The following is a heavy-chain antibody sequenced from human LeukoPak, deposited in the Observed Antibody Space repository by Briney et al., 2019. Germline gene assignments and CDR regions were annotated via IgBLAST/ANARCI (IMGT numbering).Heavy chain of an antibody. CDR1: GDSVSSNSAA. J-gene: IGHJ3*02. Sequence: SQTLSLTCAISGDSVSSNSAAWNWIRQSPSRGLEWLGRAYYRSEWYNDSAVSVKSRITINPDTSKNQFSLQLNSVSPEDTAVYYCARGPGLRMGAFDIWGQGTVVTVSS. V-gene: IGHV6-1*01. D-gene: IGHD4-17*01. CDR3: ARGPGLRMGAFDI. CDR2: AYYRSEWYN.